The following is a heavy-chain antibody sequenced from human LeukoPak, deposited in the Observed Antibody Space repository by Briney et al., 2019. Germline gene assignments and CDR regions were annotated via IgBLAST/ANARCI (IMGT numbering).Heavy chain of an antibody. J-gene: IGHJ4*02. D-gene: IGHD2-21*02. CDR3: ARVFSPYCGGDCHQAY. CDR1: GFTFSSYG. Sequence: GRSLRLSCAASGFTFSSYGMHWVRQAPGKGLEWVAVISYDGSNKYYADSVKGRFTISRDNSKNTLYLQMNSLRAEDTAVYYCARVFSPYCGGDCHQAYWGQGTLVTVSS. CDR2: ISYDGSNK. V-gene: IGHV3-30*03.